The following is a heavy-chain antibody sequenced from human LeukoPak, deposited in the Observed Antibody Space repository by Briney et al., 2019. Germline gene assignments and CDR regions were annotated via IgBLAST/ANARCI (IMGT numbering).Heavy chain of an antibody. D-gene: IGHD5-18*01. CDR1: GGSISSYY. V-gene: IGHV4-4*07. CDR3: ARGYSYGYPFDY. CDR2: IYSSGTT. J-gene: IGHJ4*02. Sequence: SETLSLTCSVSGGSISSYYWSWIRQPAGKGLEWVGRIYSSGTTNYNPSLKSRVTMSVDTSKNHFSLQLTSVTAVDTAVYYCARGYSYGYPFDYWGQGTLVTVSS.